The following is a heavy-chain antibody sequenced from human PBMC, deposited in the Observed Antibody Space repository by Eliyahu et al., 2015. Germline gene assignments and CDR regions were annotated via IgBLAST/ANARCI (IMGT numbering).Heavy chain of an antibody. D-gene: IGHD1-26*01. CDR1: GXXFSXYY. CDR2: ISSGGSTI. V-gene: IGHV3-11*01. J-gene: IGHJ4*02. CDR3: ARTGSGSYPGEVDY. Sequence: QVQLVXSGGGLVKPGGSLXLSCAASGXXFSXYYMXWIRQAPGKGLEWFSYISSGGSTIHYADSVKGRFTISRDNGKNSLYLQMNSLRAEDTAVHYCARTGSGSYPGEVDYWGQGTLVTVSS.